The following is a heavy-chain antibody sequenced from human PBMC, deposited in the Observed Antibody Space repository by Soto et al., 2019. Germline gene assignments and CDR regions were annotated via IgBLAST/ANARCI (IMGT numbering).Heavy chain of an antibody. D-gene: IGHD6-13*01. CDR2: INPNSGGT. CDR3: ARASAYSTPWSFDN. V-gene: IGHV1-2*02. J-gene: IGHJ4*02. Sequence: ASVKVSCKASGYTFTGYYMHWVRQAPGQGLEWMGWINPNSGGTNYAQKLQGRVTLTTDTAANTAHMELRGLRSDDTAVYYCARASAYSTPWSFDNWGQGTLVTVSS. CDR1: GYTFTGYY.